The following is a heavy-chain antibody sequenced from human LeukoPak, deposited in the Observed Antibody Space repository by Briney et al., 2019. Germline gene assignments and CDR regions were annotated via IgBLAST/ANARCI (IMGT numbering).Heavy chain of an antibody. Sequence: GGSLRLSCAASGFTFSSYSMNWVRQAPGKGLEWVSSISSSSSYIYHADSVKGRFTISRDNAKNSLYLQMNSLRAEDTAVYYCARKPGIAAAGAFDYWGQGTLVTVSS. CDR2: ISSSSSYI. CDR1: GFTFSSYS. D-gene: IGHD6-13*01. CDR3: ARKPGIAAAGAFDY. V-gene: IGHV3-21*01. J-gene: IGHJ4*02.